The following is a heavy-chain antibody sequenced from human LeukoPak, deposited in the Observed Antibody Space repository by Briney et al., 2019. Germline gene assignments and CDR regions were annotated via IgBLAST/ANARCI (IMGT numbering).Heavy chain of an antibody. CDR2: IFYAGST. Sequence: DPSETLSLTCNVSGDSIRRSNHYWAWIRQPPGKGLEWIGSIFYAGSTNYNPSLKSRVTISVDTSKNQFSLKLSSVTAADTAVYNCARGRGVGLRCSGGSCKWFDPWGQGTLVTVSS. D-gene: IGHD2-15*01. V-gene: IGHV4-39*07. CDR1: GDSIRRSNHY. CDR3: ARGRGVGLRCSGGSCKWFDP. J-gene: IGHJ5*02.